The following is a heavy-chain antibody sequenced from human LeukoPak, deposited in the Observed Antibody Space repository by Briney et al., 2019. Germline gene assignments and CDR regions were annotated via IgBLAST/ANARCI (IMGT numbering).Heavy chain of an antibody. CDR1: GFTVSSNY. CDR3: AREGRGSYYFDY. V-gene: IGHV3-66*01. CDR2: VYSGGST. D-gene: IGHD1-26*01. Sequence: PGGSLRLSCAASGFTVSSNYMSWVRQAPGKGLEWVSVVYSGGSTFYADSVKGRFTIYRDNSKNTLYLQVNSLRVEDTAVYYCAREGRGSYYFDYWGQGTLVTVSS. J-gene: IGHJ4*02.